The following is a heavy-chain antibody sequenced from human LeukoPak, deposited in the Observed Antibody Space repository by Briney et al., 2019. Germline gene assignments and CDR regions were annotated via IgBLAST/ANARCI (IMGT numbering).Heavy chain of an antibody. CDR3: AREWSGFGELPDN. CDR1: GFTFSSYE. V-gene: IGHV3-48*03. J-gene: IGHJ4*02. D-gene: IGHD3-10*01. CDR2: ISSSGSTI. Sequence: GGSLRLSCAASGFTFSSYEMNWVRQAPGKGLEWVSYISSSGSTIYYADSVKGRFTISRDNAKNSLYLQMNSLRADDTAVYYCAREWSGFGELPDNWGQGTLVTVS.